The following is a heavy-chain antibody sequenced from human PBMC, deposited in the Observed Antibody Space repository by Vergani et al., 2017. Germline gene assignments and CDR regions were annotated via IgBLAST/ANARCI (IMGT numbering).Heavy chain of an antibody. V-gene: IGHV4-34*01. D-gene: IGHD6-13*01. Sequence: QVQLQQWGAGLLKPSETLSLTCAVYGGSFSGYYWSWIRQPPGKGLEWIGEINHSGSTNYNPSLKSRVTISVDTSKNQFSLKLCSVTAADTAVYYCARGLRSSSWYELWGQATLVTVSS. CDR2: INHSGST. CDR1: GGSFSGYY. J-gene: IGHJ4*02. CDR3: ARGLRSSSWYEL.